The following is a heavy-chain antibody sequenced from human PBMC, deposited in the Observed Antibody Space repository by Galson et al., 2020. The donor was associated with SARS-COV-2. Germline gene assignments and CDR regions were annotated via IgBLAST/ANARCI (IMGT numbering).Heavy chain of an antibody. V-gene: IGHV3-30*04. D-gene: IGHD6-13*01. CDR1: GFTFSSYA. CDR2: ISYDGSNK. J-gene: IGHJ4*02. Sequence: GGSLRLSCAASGFTFSSYAMHWVRQAPGKGLEWVAVISYDGSNKYYADSVKGRFTISRDNSKNTLYLQMNSLRAEDTAVYYCASLPQEGSSWYALDYWGQGTLVTVSS. CDR3: ASLPQEGSSWYALDY.